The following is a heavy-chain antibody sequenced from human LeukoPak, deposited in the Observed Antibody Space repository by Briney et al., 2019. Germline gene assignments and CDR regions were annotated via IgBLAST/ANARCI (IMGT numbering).Heavy chain of an antibody. Sequence: VKVSCTASGYTFTSYGISWVRQAPGQGLEWMGWINPNSGGTNYAQKFQGRVTMTRDTYITTAYMDLSRLRLDDTAVYYCAVGRRTDFDYWGQGTLVTVSS. V-gene: IGHV1-2*02. J-gene: IGHJ4*02. D-gene: IGHD1-26*01. CDR3: AVGRRTDFDY. CDR1: GYTFTSYG. CDR2: INPNSGGT.